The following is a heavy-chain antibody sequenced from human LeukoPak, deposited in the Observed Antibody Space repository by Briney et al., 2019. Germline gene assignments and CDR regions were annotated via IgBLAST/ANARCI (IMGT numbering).Heavy chain of an antibody. CDR1: GFTFSSYE. Sequence: GGSLRLSCAASGFTFSSYEMNWVRQAPGKGLEWVAVVSYDGSNRYYPGSVKGRFTISRDNSKDTLYLQMNSQRAEDTAVYYCARDRPIINWGQGTVVTVSS. J-gene: IGHJ4*02. D-gene: IGHD3-10*01. V-gene: IGHV3-30*04. CDR3: ARDRPIIN. CDR2: VSYDGSNR.